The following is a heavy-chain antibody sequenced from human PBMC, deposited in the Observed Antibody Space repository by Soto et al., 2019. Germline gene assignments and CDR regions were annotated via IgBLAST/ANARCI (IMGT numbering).Heavy chain of an antibody. CDR1: GYIFTAYS. CDR2: VNPSGGST. J-gene: IGHJ4*02. D-gene: IGHD6-19*01. Sequence: GASVKVSCKASGYIFTAYSMHWVRQAPGQGLEWMGVVNPSGGSTNYAQKFQGRITMTRDTSTSTVYIELGGLRSEDTAVYYCARDQAYSSGWYDYWGQGTLVAVSS. CDR3: ARDQAYSSGWYDY. V-gene: IGHV1-46*01.